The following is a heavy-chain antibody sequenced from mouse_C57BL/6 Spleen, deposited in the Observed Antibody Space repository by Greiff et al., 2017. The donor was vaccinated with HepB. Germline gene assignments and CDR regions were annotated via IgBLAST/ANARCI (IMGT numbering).Heavy chain of an antibody. CDR1: GYAFSSYW. J-gene: IGHJ3*01. D-gene: IGHD2-12*01. CDR3: ARPPSVTQGFAY. Sequence: QVQLQQSGAELVKPGASVKISCKASGYAFSSYWMNWVKQRPGKGLEWIGQIYPGDGDTNYNGKFKGQATLTADKSSSTAYMQLSSLTSEDSAVYFCARPPSVTQGFAYWGQGTLVTVSA. V-gene: IGHV1-80*01. CDR2: IYPGDGDT.